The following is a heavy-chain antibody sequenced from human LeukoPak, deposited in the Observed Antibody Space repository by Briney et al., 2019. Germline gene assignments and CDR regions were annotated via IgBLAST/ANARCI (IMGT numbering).Heavy chain of an antibody. CDR3: AKDPEDIVVVVAATPYYYMDV. D-gene: IGHD2-15*01. CDR2: ISGSGGST. J-gene: IGHJ6*03. CDR1: GFTFSSYG. Sequence: GGTLRLSCAASGFTFSSYGMSWVRQAPGKGLEWVSAISGSGGSTYYADSVKGRFTISRDNSKNTLYLQMNSLRAEDTAVYYCAKDPEDIVVVVAATPYYYMDVWGKGTTVTVSS. V-gene: IGHV3-23*01.